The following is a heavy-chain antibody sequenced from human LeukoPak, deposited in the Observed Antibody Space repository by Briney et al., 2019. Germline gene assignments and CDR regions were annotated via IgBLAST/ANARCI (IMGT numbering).Heavy chain of an antibody. J-gene: IGHJ4*02. Sequence: SETLSLTCAVYGGSSSGYHWSWIRQPPGKGLEWIGEVNHSGSTNYNPSLKSRVTISVDTSKNQFSLKLSSVTAADTAVYYCARGPPVADIVVVPAAHNFDYWGQGTLVTVSS. D-gene: IGHD2-2*01. CDR3: ARGPPVADIVVVPAAHNFDY. CDR2: VNHSGST. V-gene: IGHV4-34*01. CDR1: GGSSSGYH.